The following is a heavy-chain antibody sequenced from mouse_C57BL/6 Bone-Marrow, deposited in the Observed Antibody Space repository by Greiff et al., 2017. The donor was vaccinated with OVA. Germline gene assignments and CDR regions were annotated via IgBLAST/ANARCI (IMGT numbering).Heavy chain of an antibody. J-gene: IGHJ1*03. CDR3: ARRAPDYYGSSYWYFDV. Sequence: VQLQQSGPELVKPGASVKIPCKASGYTFTDYNMDWVKQSHGKSLEWIGDINPNNGGTIYNQKFKGKATLTVDKSSSTAYMELRSLTSEDTAVYYCARRAPDYYGSSYWYFDVWGTGTTVTVSS. CDR2: INPNNGGT. D-gene: IGHD1-1*01. V-gene: IGHV1-18*01. CDR1: GYTFTDYN.